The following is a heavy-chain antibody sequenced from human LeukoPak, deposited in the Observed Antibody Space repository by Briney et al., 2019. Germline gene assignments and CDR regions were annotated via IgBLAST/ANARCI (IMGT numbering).Heavy chain of an antibody. D-gene: IGHD6-13*01. CDR1: GYTFTTYA. CDR2: INAGNGNT. J-gene: IGHJ4*02. V-gene: IGHV1-3*01. Sequence: ASVKVSCKASGYTFTTYAMHWVRQAPGQRLEWMGWINAGNGNTKYSQKFQGRVTITRDTSAGTAYMELSSLRSEDTAVYYCARDLRNRIAAAGYFDYWGQGTPVTVSS. CDR3: ARDLRNRIAAAGYFDY.